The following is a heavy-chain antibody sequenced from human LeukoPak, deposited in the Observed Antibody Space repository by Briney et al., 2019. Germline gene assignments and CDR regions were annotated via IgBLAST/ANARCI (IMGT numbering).Heavy chain of an antibody. J-gene: IGHJ4*02. D-gene: IGHD2-21*02. Sequence: GGSLRLSCAASGFTFSSYSMNWVRQAPGKGLEWVSYISSSSSTIYYADSVKGRFTISRDNAKNSLYPQMNSLRAEDTAVYYCAREARYCGGDCLQDFDYWGQGTLVTVSS. V-gene: IGHV3-48*01. CDR2: ISSSSSTI. CDR1: GFTFSSYS. CDR3: AREARYCGGDCLQDFDY.